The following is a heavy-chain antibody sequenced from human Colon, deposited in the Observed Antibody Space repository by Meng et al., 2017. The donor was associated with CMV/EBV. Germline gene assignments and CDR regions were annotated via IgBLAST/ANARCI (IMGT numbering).Heavy chain of an antibody. CDR3: ARGYGGHEYYFDY. CDR1: GYSFTSQW. Sequence: GGFLRLSCKGSGYSFTSQWIGWVRQMPGKGLEWMGIIYPGDSDTRYSPSFQGQVTISADKSISTAYLQWSSLKASDTAMYYCARGYGGHEYYFDYWGRGTLVTVSS. CDR2: IYPGDSDT. J-gene: IGHJ4*02. V-gene: IGHV5-51*01. D-gene: IGHD4-23*01.